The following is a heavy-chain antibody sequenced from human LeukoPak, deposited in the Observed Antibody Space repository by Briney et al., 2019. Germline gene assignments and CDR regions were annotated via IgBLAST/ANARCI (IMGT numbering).Heavy chain of an antibody. J-gene: IGHJ4*02. CDR1: GFTFSSYE. V-gene: IGHV3-48*03. Sequence: GGSLRLSCAASGFTFSSYEMNWVRQAPGKGLEWVSYISSSGSTIYYADSVKGRFTISRDNAKNTLYLQMNSLRAEDTAVYYCAKSLANHPHSSRYYFDYWGQGTLVTVSS. D-gene: IGHD6-13*01. CDR3: AKSLANHPHSSRYYFDY. CDR2: ISSSGSTI.